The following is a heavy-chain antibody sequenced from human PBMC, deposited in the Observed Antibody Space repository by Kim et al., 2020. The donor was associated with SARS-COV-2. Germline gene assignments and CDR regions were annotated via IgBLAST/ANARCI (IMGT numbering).Heavy chain of an antibody. CDR2: IYSGGST. Sequence: GGSLRLSCAASGFTVSSNYMSWVRQAPGKGLEWVSVIYSGGSTYYADSVKGRFTISRDNSKNTLYLQMNSLRAEDTAVYYCAREYYYGSGSYYNLGAFDIWGQGTMVTVSS. D-gene: IGHD3-10*01. CDR1: GFTVSSNY. J-gene: IGHJ3*02. CDR3: AREYYYGSGSYYNLGAFDI. V-gene: IGHV3-53*01.